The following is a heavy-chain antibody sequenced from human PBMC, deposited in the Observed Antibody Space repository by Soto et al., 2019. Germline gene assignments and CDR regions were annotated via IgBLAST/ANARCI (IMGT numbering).Heavy chain of an antibody. CDR2: FISIFGTT. CDR3: ARGVGAYYFDY. CDR1: GGTFSTYA. V-gene: IGHV1-69*01. D-gene: IGHD1-26*01. Sequence: QVPLVQSGAAVKKPGSSVKVSCPASGGTFSTYALTWVRQAPGQGLGWLGGFISIFGTTDYARKFQGRVTITAAESTSTVFIELSSLTSEDTAVYYCARGVGAYYFDYWGQGTLVTVSS. J-gene: IGHJ4*02.